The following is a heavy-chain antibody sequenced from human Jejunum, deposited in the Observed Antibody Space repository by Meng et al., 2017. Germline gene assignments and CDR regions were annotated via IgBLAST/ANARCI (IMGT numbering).Heavy chain of an antibody. V-gene: IGHV3-7*01. CDR2: IKKDGSEQ. D-gene: IGHD5-12*01. CDR3: AQYSGYPIDAFET. Sequence: GGSLRLSCAASGIILSNYWMSWLRRAPGKGLEWVANIKKDGSEQNYVDSVKGRFTISRDNAKNSLYLQMNNLRAEDTALYYCAQYSGYPIDAFETWGQGTTVTVSS. J-gene: IGHJ3*02. CDR1: GIILSNYW.